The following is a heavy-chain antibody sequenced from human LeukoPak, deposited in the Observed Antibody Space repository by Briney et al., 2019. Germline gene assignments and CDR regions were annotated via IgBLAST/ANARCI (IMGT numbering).Heavy chain of an antibody. Sequence: PGGSLRLSCTASGFTSSDYAMNWVRQAPGKGLEWVSVISGSGGTTYYADSVKGRLTISRDNSKNTLYLQANSLRADDTAVYYCAKGSSRGTTMTWFDPWGQGTLVTVSS. D-gene: IGHD4-17*01. CDR1: GFTSSDYA. CDR2: ISGSGGTT. J-gene: IGHJ5*02. CDR3: AKGSSRGTTMTWFDP. V-gene: IGHV3-23*01.